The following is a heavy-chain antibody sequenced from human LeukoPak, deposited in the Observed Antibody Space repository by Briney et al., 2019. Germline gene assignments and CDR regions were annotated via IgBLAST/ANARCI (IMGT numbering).Heavy chain of an antibody. V-gene: IGHV3-74*01. D-gene: IGHD3-22*01. CDR3: ARAPSEIGGYYPEYFRH. J-gene: IGHJ1*01. CDR2: IESDGST. CDR1: GFTFSSYW. Sequence: SGGSLRLSCAASGFTFSSYWMHWARQAPGKGLVWVSRIESDGSTRYADSVKGRFTVSRDNAKNTVSLQMNSLRAEDTGVYYCARAPSEIGGYYPEYFRHWGQGTLVIVSS.